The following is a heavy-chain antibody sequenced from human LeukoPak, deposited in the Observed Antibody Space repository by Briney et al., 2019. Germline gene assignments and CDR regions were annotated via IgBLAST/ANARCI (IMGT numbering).Heavy chain of an antibody. Sequence: PGRSLRLSCAASGFTFSSYGMHWVRQAPGKGLEWVAVISYDGSNKYYADSVKGRFTISRDNSKNTLYLQMNSLRADDTAIYYCARNQQLGGHSYYYYGMDVWGQGTTVTVSS. V-gene: IGHV3-30*03. CDR3: ARNQQLGGHSYYYYGMDV. J-gene: IGHJ6*02. CDR2: ISYDGSNK. CDR1: GFTFSSYG. D-gene: IGHD3-16*01.